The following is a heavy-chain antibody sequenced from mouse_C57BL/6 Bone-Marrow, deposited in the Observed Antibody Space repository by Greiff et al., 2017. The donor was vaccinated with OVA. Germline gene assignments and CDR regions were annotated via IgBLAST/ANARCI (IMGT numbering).Heavy chain of an antibody. Sequence: VKLQQSDAELVKPGASVKISCKVSGYTFTDHTIHWMKQRPEQGLEWIGYIYPRDGSTKYNEKFKGKATLTADKSSSTAYMQLNSLTSEDSAVYFCARPLITTVVATGEFDYWGQGTTLTVSS. V-gene: IGHV1-78*01. J-gene: IGHJ2*01. CDR3: ARPLITTVVATGEFDY. CDR2: IYPRDGST. CDR1: GYTFTDHT. D-gene: IGHD1-1*01.